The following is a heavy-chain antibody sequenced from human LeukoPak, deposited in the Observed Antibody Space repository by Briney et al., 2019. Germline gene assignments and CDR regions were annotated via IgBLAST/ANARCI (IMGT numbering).Heavy chain of an antibody. CDR3: VSPRGFSYGYFDY. J-gene: IGHJ4*02. Sequence: PSETLSLTCTVSGGSISSSSHYWGWIRQPPGKGLEWIGSIYYSKNTYYNPSLKSRVTISADTSKNQFSLTLGSVSATDTAVYYCVSPRGFSYGYFDYWGQGTLVTVSS. D-gene: IGHD5-18*01. CDR2: IYYSKNT. CDR1: GGSISSSSHY. V-gene: IGHV4-39*01.